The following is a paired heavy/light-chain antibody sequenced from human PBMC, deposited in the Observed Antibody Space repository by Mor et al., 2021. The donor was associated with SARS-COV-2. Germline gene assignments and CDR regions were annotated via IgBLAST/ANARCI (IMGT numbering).Heavy chain of an antibody. CDR1: GFSLSTSGMC. CDR3: ARSTKFSSSWSHHYYYYGMDV. Sequence: QVTLRESGPALVKPTQTLTLTCTFSGFSLSTSGMCVSWIRQPPGKALEWLALIDWDDDKYYSTSLKTRLTISKDTSKNQVVLTMTNMDPVDTATYYCARSTKFSSSWSHHYYYYGMDVWGQGTTVTVSS. V-gene: IGHV2-70*01. CDR2: IDWDDDK. D-gene: IGHD6-13*01. J-gene: IGHJ6*02.
Light chain of an antibody. CDR1: QSVSSSY. CDR2: GAS. J-gene: IGKJ4*01. CDR3: QQYGSSPKIT. Sequence: EIVLTQSPGTLSLSPGERATLSCRASQSVSSSYLAWYQQKPGQAPRLLIYGASSRATGIPDRFSGSGSGTDFTLTISRLEPEDFAVYYCQQYGSSPKITFGGGTKVEIK. V-gene: IGKV3-20*01.